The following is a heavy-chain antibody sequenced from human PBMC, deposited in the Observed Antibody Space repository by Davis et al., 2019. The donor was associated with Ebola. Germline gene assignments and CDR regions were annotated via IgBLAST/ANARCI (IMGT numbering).Heavy chain of an antibody. CDR1: GFTFSSYA. Sequence: PGGSLRLSCAASGFTFSSYAMHWVRQAPGKGLQWLAVITYDGSNKYYADSVKGRFTISRDNAKNSLYLQMNSLRAEDTAVYYCARWLTYSSSPGGDYYYGMDVWGQGTTVTVSS. J-gene: IGHJ6*02. V-gene: IGHV3-30-3*01. CDR2: ITYDGSNK. CDR3: ARWLTYSSSPGGDYYYGMDV. D-gene: IGHD6-6*01.